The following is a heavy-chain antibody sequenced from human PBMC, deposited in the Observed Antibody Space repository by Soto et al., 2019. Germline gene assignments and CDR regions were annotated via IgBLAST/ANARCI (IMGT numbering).Heavy chain of an antibody. CDR1: GFTFSSYA. CDR3: AREGKRAAAGTKKGDYYYYYGMDV. Sequence: QVQLVESGGGVVQPGRSLSLSCAASGFTFSSYAMHWVRQAPCKGLEWVAVISYDGSNKYYADSVKGRFTISRDNSKKTQYLKMTSLRAEDTAVYYCAREGKRAAAGTKKGDYYYYYGMDVWGQGTTVTVSS. V-gene: IGHV3-30*04. J-gene: IGHJ6*02. CDR2: ISYDGSNK. D-gene: IGHD2-8*01.